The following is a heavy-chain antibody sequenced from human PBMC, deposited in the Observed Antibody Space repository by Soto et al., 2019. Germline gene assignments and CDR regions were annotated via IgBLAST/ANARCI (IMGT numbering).Heavy chain of an antibody. CDR3: ARVYCSGGSCYSVDY. J-gene: IGHJ4*02. Sequence: ASVKVSCKASGYTFTSYYMHWVRQAPGQGLEWMGIINPSGGSTSYAQKFQGRLTMTRDTSTSTVYMELSSLRSEDTAVYYCARVYCSGGSCYSVDYWGQGTLVTVSS. CDR1: GYTFTSYY. D-gene: IGHD2-15*01. CDR2: INPSGGST. V-gene: IGHV1-46*03.